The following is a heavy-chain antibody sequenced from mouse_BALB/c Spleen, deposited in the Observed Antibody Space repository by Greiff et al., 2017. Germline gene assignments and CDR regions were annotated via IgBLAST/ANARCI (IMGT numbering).Heavy chain of an antibody. Sequence: EVQRVESGGDLVKPGGSLKLSCAASGFTFSSYGMSWVRQTPDKRLEWVATISSGGSYTYYPDSVKGRFTISRDNAKNTLYLQMSSLKSEDTAMYYCARHQVEDFDYWGQGTTLTVSS. CDR1: GFTFSSYG. D-gene: IGHD1-1*02. V-gene: IGHV5-6*01. J-gene: IGHJ2*01. CDR3: ARHQVEDFDY. CDR2: ISSGGSYT.